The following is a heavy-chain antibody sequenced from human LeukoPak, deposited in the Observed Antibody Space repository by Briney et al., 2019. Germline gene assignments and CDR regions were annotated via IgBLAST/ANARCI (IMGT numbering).Heavy chain of an antibody. D-gene: IGHD3-22*01. CDR1: GFTFSSYA. CDR2: ISGSGGST. V-gene: IGHV3-23*01. CDR3: GRWDSSGYYSLDY. Sequence: HPGGSLRLSCAASGFTFSSYAMSWVRQAPGKGLEWVSAISGSGGSTYYADSVKGRFTISRDNAKNTLYLQMNGLRAEDTAVYYCGRWDSSGYYSLDYWGQGTLVTVSS. J-gene: IGHJ4*02.